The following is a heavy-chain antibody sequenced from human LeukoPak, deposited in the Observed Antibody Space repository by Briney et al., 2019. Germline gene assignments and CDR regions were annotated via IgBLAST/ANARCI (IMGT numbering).Heavy chain of an antibody. CDR3: ARAALESITIFGVVKGPGMDV. Sequence: VASVKVSCKASGYTFTSYGISWVRQAPGQGLEWMGWISAYNGNTNYAQKLQGRVTMTTDTSTGTAYMELRSLRSDDTAVYYCARAALESITIFGVVKGPGMDVWGQGTTVTVSS. CDR1: GYTFTSYG. D-gene: IGHD3-3*01. J-gene: IGHJ6*02. V-gene: IGHV1-18*01. CDR2: ISAYNGNT.